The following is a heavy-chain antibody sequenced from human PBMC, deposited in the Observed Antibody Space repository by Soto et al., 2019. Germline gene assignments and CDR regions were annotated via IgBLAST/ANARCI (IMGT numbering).Heavy chain of an antibody. D-gene: IGHD2-2*02. CDR2: TYYRSKWYN. V-gene: IGHV6-1*01. CDR1: GDSV. Sequence: SQTLSLTCAISGDSVWIRQSPSRGLEWLGRTYYRSKWYNDCAVSVKSRITINPDTSKNQFSLQLNSVTPEDTAVYYCARDGRVPAAIGFDYWGQGTLVTVSS. CDR3: ARDGRVPAAIGFDY. J-gene: IGHJ4*02.